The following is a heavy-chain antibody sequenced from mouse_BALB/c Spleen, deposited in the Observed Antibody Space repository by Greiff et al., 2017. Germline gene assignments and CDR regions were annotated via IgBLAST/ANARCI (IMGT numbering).Heavy chain of an antibody. V-gene: IGHV1-7*01. D-gene: IGHD2-4*01. Sequence: QVQLKESGAELVKPGASVKMSCKASGYTFTSYWMHWVKQRPGQGLEWIGYINPSTGYTEYNQKFKDKATLTADKSSSTAYLQLSSLTSEDSAVYYCARGGYNMMTAYYLDYWGQGTTLTVSS. CDR3: ARGGYNMMTAYYLDY. CDR2: INPSTGYT. J-gene: IGHJ2*01. CDR1: GYTFTSYW.